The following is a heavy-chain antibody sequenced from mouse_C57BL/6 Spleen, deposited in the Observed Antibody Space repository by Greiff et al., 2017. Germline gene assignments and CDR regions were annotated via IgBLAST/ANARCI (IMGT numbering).Heavy chain of an antibody. Sequence: QVQLQQSGAELVRPGASVTLSCKASGYTFTDYEMHWVKQTPVHGLEWIGAIDPETGGTAYNQKFKGKAILTADKSSSTAYMELRSLTSEDSAVYYCTREANWVGDYWGQGTTLTVSS. D-gene: IGHD4-1*01. CDR1: GYTFTDYE. V-gene: IGHV1-15*01. CDR2: IDPETGGT. J-gene: IGHJ2*01. CDR3: TREANWVGDY.